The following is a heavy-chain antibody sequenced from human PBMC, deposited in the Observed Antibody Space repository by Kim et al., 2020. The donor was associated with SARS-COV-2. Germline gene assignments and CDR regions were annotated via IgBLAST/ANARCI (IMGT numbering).Heavy chain of an antibody. CDR2: IWYDGSNK. CDR1: GFTFSSYG. J-gene: IGHJ6*02. V-gene: IGHV3-33*08. Sequence: GGSLRLSCAASGFTFSSYGMHWVRQAPGKGLEWVAVIWYDGSNKYYADSVKGRFTISRDNSKNTLYLQMNSLRAEDTAVYYCARDGLGGYNSIYYYYGMDVWGQGTTVTVSS. D-gene: IGHD5-12*01. CDR3: ARDGLGGYNSIYYYYGMDV.